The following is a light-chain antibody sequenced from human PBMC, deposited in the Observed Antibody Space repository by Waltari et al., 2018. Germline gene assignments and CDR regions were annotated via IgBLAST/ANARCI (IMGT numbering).Light chain of an antibody. V-gene: IGLV1-51*02. CDR2: END. CDR1: SSNIGTSY. J-gene: IGLJ2*01. CDR3: GTWDSSLNGGV. Sequence: QSVLTQPPSVSAAPGQKVTISCSGSSSNIGTSYVSWYQQLPGTAPKLLVYENDKRPSGMPDRFSGSKSGTSATLVITGLQTGDEADYYCGTWDSSLNGGVFGGGTKLTVL.